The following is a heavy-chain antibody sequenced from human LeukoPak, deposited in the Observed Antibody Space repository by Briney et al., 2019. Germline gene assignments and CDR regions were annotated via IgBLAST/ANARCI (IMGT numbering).Heavy chain of an antibody. Sequence: PSETLSLTCAVDGGSFSGYYWSWIRQPPGKGLEWIGEIHHSGSTNYNPSLKSRVTISGDTSKNQFSLDLRSMTAADTAVYYCARSTYCSGGSCSHNWFDPWGQGTLVTVSS. CDR3: ARSTYCSGGSCSHNWFDP. D-gene: IGHD2-15*01. J-gene: IGHJ5*02. V-gene: IGHV4-34*01. CDR2: IHHSGST. CDR1: GGSFSGYY.